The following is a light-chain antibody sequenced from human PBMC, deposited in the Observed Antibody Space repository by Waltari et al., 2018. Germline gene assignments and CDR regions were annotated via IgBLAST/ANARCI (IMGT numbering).Light chain of an antibody. CDR3: QQYNNWPPLT. J-gene: IGKJ4*01. Sequence: EILMTQSPGTLSVSPGERATLSCRASQSVSSDLAWYQQKPGQAPRLLIYEASTRATGIPDRFSGRGSGTEFTFTISSLQPEDVGLYYCQQYNNWPPLTFGGGTKVEIK. CDR1: QSVSSD. V-gene: IGKV3-15*01. CDR2: EAS.